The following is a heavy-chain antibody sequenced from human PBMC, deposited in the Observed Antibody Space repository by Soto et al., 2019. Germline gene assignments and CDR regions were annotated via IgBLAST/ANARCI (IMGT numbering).Heavy chain of an antibody. CDR3: AGSPYYYYGMDV. V-gene: IGHV4-59*01. CDR2: IYYGGST. Sequence: SETLSLTCTVSGGSISSYYWNWIRQPPGKELEWIGYIYYGGSTTYNPSLKSRVTISVDTSKNQFSLKLDSVTAADTAVYYCAGSPYYYYGMDVWGQGTSVTVSS. CDR1: GGSISSYY. J-gene: IGHJ6*02. D-gene: IGHD6-13*01.